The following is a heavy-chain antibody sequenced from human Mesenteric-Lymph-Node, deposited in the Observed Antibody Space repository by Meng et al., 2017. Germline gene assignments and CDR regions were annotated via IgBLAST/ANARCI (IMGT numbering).Heavy chain of an antibody. V-gene: IGHV4-61*01. CDR3: ARAFNRPFVRTINYNKGQIDY. D-gene: IGHD1-1*01. CDR1: GPPASINPSS. J-gene: IGHJ4*02. CDR2: NFNDGRT. Sequence: PLRESRPGRERPSGTLSPPCSVSGPPASINPSSWTWVRQPPGKGLEWIGYNFNDGRTNYNPSLKTRVTMSIDTSKNQFSLKLSSVTAADTAVYYCARAFNRPFVRTINYNKGQIDYWGQGTLVTVSS.